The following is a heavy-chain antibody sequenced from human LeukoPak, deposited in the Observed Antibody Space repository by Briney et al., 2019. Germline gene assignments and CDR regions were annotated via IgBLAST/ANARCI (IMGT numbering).Heavy chain of an antibody. J-gene: IGHJ6*03. CDR2: INHSGST. CDR3: ARGPSTYNYAYYFYMDV. Sequence: SETLSLTCAVYGGSFSGHYWSWIRQPPGKGLEWIGEINHSGSTNYNPSLKSRITISVNTSKNQFSLKLSSVTAADTAVYYCARGPSTYNYAYYFYMDVWDKGTTVTVSS. CDR1: GGSFSGHY. V-gene: IGHV4-34*01. D-gene: IGHD5-18*01.